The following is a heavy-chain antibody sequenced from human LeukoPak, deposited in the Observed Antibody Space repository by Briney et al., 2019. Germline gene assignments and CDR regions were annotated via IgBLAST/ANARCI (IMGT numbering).Heavy chain of an antibody. CDR3: ARGFPGDYPSNDAFDI. CDR2: MNPNSGNT. D-gene: IGHD5-12*01. CDR1: GYTFTSYD. Sequence: GASVKVSCKASGYTFTSYDINWVRQATGQGLEWMGWMNPNSGNTGYAQKFQGRVTMTRNTPISTAYMELSSLRSEDTAVYYCARGFPGDYPSNDAFDIWGQGTMVTVSS. J-gene: IGHJ3*02. V-gene: IGHV1-8*01.